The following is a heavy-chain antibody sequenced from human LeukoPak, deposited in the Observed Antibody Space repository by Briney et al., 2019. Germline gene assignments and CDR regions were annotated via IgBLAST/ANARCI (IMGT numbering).Heavy chain of an antibody. J-gene: IGHJ6*02. V-gene: IGHV1-69*04. CDR3: ASSSDRYCSSTSCPNYYYYGVDV. CDR1: GGTFSSYA. Sequence: SVKVSCKASGGTFSSYAISWVRQAPGQGLEWMGRIIPILGIANYAQKFQGRVTITADKSTSTAYMELSSLRSEDTAVYYCASSSDRYCSSTSCPNYYYYGVDVWGQGTTVTVSS. CDR2: IIPILGIA. D-gene: IGHD2-2*01.